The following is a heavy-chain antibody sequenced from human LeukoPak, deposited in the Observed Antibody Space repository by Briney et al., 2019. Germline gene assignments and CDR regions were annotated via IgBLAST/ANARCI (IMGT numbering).Heavy chain of an antibody. CDR1: GGSFSGYY. V-gene: IGHV4-34*01. CDR3: ARTLQLCSGGSCYGLRAFDI. Sequence: SETLSLTCAVYGGSFSGYYWSWIRQPPGKGLEWIGEIDHSGSTNYNPSLKSRVTISVDTSKNQFSLKLSSVTAADTAVYYCARTLQLCSGGSCYGLRAFDIWGQGTMVTVSS. CDR2: IDHSGST. J-gene: IGHJ3*02. D-gene: IGHD2-15*01.